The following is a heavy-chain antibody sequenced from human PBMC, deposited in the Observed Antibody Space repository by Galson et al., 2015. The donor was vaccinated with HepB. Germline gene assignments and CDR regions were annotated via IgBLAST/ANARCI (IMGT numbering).Heavy chain of an antibody. CDR2: IKQDGSEK. Sequence: LRLSCAASGFTFSSYWMSWVRQAPGKGLEWVANIKQDGSEKYYVDSVKGRFTISRDNAKNSLYLQMNSLRAEDTAVYYCARAFGGFGELSHLDYWGQGTLVTVSS. CDR3: ARAFGGFGELSHLDY. V-gene: IGHV3-7*03. D-gene: IGHD3-10*01. J-gene: IGHJ4*02. CDR1: GFTFSSYW.